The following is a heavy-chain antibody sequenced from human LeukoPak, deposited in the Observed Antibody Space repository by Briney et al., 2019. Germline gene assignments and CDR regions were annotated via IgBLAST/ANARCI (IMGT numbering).Heavy chain of an antibody. J-gene: IGHJ3*02. V-gene: IGHV4-59*01. CDR2: IYYSGIT. CDR1: GGSISSYY. Sequence: SETLSLTCTVSGGSISSYYWSWLRQPPGKGLEWIGYIYYSGITNYNPSLKSRVTISVATSKNQFSLKLSSVTAADTAVYYCARPRRGYSYALAFDIWGQGTMVTVSS. D-gene: IGHD5-18*01. CDR3: ARPRRGYSYALAFDI.